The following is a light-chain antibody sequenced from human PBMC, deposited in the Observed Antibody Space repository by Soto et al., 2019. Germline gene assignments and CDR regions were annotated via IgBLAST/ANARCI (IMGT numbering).Light chain of an antibody. Sequence: QSALTQPASVSGSPGQSITISFTGNSNEIGDSNYVSWYQQHPGKAPKLVIYDVSNRPSGVSNRFSGSKSANTASLTISGLQAEDEADYYCSSFRSSSTSYVFGTGTKVTVL. CDR3: SSFRSSSTSYV. CDR1: SNEIGDSNY. J-gene: IGLJ1*01. CDR2: DVS. V-gene: IGLV2-14*03.